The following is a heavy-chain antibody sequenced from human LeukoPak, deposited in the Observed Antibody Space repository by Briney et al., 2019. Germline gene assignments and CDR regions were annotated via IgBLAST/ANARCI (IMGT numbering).Heavy chain of an antibody. D-gene: IGHD3-22*01. CDR3: ARDSQLYDSSGYYYDFGAFDI. J-gene: IGHJ3*02. Sequence: PSETPSLTCTVSGGSISSHYWSWIRQPPGKGLEWIGYIYYSGSTNYNPSLKSRVTISVDTSKNQFSLKLSSVTAADTAVYYCARDSQLYDSSGYYYDFGAFDIWGQGTMVTVSS. CDR2: IYYSGST. V-gene: IGHV4-59*11. CDR1: GGSISSHY.